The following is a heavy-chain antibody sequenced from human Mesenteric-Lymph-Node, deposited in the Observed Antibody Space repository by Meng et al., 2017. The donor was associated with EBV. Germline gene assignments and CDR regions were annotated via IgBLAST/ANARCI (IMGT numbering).Heavy chain of an antibody. V-gene: IGHV3-11*01. CDR2: LCSSGSTI. J-gene: IGHJ4*02. CDR1: AFTCSASS. CDR3: ARDWGSYGPRDY. Sequence: QAHPAESWFVLSMPAVCLSATFYGSAFTCSASSKIWIRQAHGKGLYWVPYLCSSGSTIYSPGSMTCRSTIYRDNAQHSLYLKMNSLTADDTAMYYCARDWGSYGPRDYWGQGTLVTVSS. D-gene: IGHD5-18*01.